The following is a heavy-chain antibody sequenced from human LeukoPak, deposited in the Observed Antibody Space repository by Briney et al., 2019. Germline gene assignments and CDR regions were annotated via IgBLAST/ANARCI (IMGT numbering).Heavy chain of an antibody. D-gene: IGHD2-15*01. Sequence: PGESLRLSCAASGFTFSNYWMRWVRQAPRKGLEWVANINQGGSDKSYVDSVKGRFTISRDNAKNSLYLEMNSLRVEDTAMYYCARTSRSSSIDDWGQGTLVTVSS. CDR2: INQGGSDK. J-gene: IGHJ4*02. CDR3: ARTSRSSSIDD. V-gene: IGHV3-7*01. CDR1: GFTFSNYW.